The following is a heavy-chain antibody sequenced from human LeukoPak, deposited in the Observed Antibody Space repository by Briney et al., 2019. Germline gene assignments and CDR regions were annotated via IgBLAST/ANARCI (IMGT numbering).Heavy chain of an antibody. Sequence: PGGSLRLSCAASGFTFSTYSMNWLRLAPGKGLEWVSSISPDSNYKYYVDSVKGRFTISRDNAKSSLYLQMNSLRAEDTAVYYCVRGGYRGFDYEYWSQGTLVTVSS. J-gene: IGHJ4*02. CDR1: GFTFSTYS. D-gene: IGHD5-12*01. CDR2: ISPDSNYK. V-gene: IGHV3-21*01. CDR3: VRGGYRGFDYEY.